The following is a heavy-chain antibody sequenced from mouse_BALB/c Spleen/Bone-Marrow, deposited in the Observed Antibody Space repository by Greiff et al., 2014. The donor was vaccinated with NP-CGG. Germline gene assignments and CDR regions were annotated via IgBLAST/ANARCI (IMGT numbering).Heavy chain of an antibody. V-gene: IGHV14-3*02. Sequence: EVKLMESGAELVKPGASVKLSCTTSGFNIKDTYIHWVKQRPEQGLEWIGRIDPANGNTKYDPEFQGKATITADTSSSTAYLHLSSLTSEDTAVYSCAHDAPFAYWGQGTLVTVSA. D-gene: IGHD2-3*01. CDR2: IDPANGNT. J-gene: IGHJ3*01. CDR3: AHDAPFAY. CDR1: GFNIKDTY.